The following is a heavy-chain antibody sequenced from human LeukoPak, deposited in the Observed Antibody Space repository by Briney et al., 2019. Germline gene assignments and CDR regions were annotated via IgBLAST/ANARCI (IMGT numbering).Heavy chain of an antibody. CDR1: GGSISSYY. J-gene: IGHJ5*02. Sequence: SETLSFTCTVSGGSISSYYWSWIRQPPGKGLEWIGYIYYSGSTNYNPSLKSRVTISVDTSKNQFSLKLSSVTAADTAVYYCARGDYDILTGHNWFDPWGQGTLVTVSS. D-gene: IGHD3-9*01. CDR3: ARGDYDILTGHNWFDP. CDR2: IYYSGST. V-gene: IGHV4-59*01.